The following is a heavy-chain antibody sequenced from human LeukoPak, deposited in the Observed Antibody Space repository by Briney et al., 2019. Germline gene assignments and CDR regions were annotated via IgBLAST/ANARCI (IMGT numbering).Heavy chain of an antibody. CDR1: GFTFSSYE. J-gene: IGHJ4*02. CDR2: ISSSGSTI. D-gene: IGHD2-15*01. Sequence: GGSLRLSCAASGFTFSSYEMNWVRQAPGKGLEGVSYISSSGSTIYYADSVKGRFTISRDNAKNSLYLQMNSLRAEDTAVYYCARAIRGGWDYWGQGTLVTVSS. CDR3: ARAIRGGWDY. V-gene: IGHV3-48*03.